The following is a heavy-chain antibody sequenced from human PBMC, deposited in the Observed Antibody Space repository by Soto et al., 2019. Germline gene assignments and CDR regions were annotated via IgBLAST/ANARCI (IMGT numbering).Heavy chain of an antibody. V-gene: IGHV2-5*02. CDR2: IYWDDSK. CDR1: GFSLSTSGVG. Sequence: QITLKESGPTLVRPTQTLTLTCAFSGFSLSTSGVGVGWIRQPPGKALEWLAVIYWDDSKHYSPSLRSRLAITKDTSKNQVVPTMTSMDPMDTGTYYCAHKGPEDWPLDYWGQGTLVTVSS. J-gene: IGHJ4*02. CDR3: AHKGPEDWPLDY. D-gene: IGHD3-9*01.